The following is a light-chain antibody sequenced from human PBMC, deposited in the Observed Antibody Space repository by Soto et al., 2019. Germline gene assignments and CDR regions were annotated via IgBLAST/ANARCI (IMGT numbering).Light chain of an antibody. J-gene: IGKJ2*01. CDR2: GAS. V-gene: IGKV3-15*01. CDR1: QSVSTN. CDR3: QQYHNWPMYT. Sequence: EIVMTQSPATLSVFSGERATLSCRASQSVSTNLAWYQQKPGQAPRLLIYGASTRATGIPARFSGSGSGTEFTLTISSLQSEDFAVYYCQQYHNWPMYTFGQGTKLEIK.